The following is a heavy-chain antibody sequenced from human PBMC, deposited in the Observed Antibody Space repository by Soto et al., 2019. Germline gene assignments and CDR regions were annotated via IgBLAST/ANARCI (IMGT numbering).Heavy chain of an antibody. Sequence: QITLKESGPTLVKPTQTLTLTCTFSGFSLSTSGVGVGWLRQPPGKALEWLALIYWDAAKRYSPSLKSRLTITKDTTKNQVVLTMTNMHPVDTATYYCARRSSSSLFDYWGQGTLVTVSS. J-gene: IGHJ4*02. V-gene: IGHV2-5*02. D-gene: IGHD6-13*01. CDR2: IYWDAAK. CDR1: GFSLSTSGVG. CDR3: ARRSSSSLFDY.